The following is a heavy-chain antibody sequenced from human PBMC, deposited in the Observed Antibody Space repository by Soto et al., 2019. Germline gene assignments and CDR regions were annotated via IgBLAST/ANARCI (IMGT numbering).Heavy chain of an antibody. CDR3: ARDLDLYSSGWLRNKPSHYFDY. D-gene: IGHD6-19*01. J-gene: IGHJ4*02. Sequence: EVQLVESGGGLVKPGGSLRLSCAASGFTFSSYSMNWVRQAPGKGLEWVSSISSSSSYIYYADSVKGRFTISRDNAKNALYLQMNSLRAEDTAVYYCARDLDLYSSGWLRNKPSHYFDYWGQGTLVTVSS. V-gene: IGHV3-21*01. CDR2: ISSSSSYI. CDR1: GFTFSSYS.